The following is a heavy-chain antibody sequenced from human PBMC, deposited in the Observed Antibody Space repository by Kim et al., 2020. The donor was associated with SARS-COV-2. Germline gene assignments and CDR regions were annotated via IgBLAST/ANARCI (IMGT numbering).Heavy chain of an antibody. CDR3: AREGKYLAAFDI. V-gene: IGHV3-13*01. D-gene: IGHD2-2*02. Sequence: GGSLRLSCAASGFTFSSYDMHWVRQATGKGLEWVSAIGTAGDTYYPGSVKGRFTISRENAKNSLYLQMNSLRAWDTAVYYCAREGKYLAAFDIWGQGTMVTVSS. J-gene: IGHJ3*02. CDR2: IGTAGDT. CDR1: GFTFSSYD.